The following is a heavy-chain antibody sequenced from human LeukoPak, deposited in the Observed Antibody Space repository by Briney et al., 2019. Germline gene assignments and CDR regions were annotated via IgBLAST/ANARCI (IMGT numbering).Heavy chain of an antibody. Sequence: GGSLRLSCTATEFTVTTNYLSWVRQAPGKGLKWVSITYSGGNSNSADSVKGRFTITRDDSKNTLYLQMNSLRPEDTAIYYCAGGYGGRYWAFDIWGQGTMVTVFS. J-gene: IGHJ3*02. CDR3: AGGYGGRYWAFDI. CDR2: TYSGGNS. D-gene: IGHD1-26*01. V-gene: IGHV3-66*01. CDR1: EFTVTTNY.